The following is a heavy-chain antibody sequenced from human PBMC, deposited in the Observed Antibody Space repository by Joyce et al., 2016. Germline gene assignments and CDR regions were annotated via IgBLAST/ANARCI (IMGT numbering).Heavy chain of an antibody. D-gene: IGHD6-6*01. CDR3: ARGESIASALDY. CDR2: IIPISDTT. CDR1: GGRFSSDG. V-gene: IGHV1-69*01. J-gene: IGHJ4*02. Sequence: QVQLVQSGAEVRTPGSSVRLSCKASGGRFSSDGITWVRQAPGQGLEWMGGIIPISDTTKYAQKFQGRVTMTAHDSTRTAYMELSSLRSEDTAVYYCARGESIASALDYWGQGTLVAVSS.